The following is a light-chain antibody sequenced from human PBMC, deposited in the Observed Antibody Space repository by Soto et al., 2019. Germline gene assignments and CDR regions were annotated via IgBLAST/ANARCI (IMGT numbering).Light chain of an antibody. J-gene: IGLJ1*01. CDR2: QVT. V-gene: IGLV2-14*01. Sequence: QSALTQPASVSGSPGQSITISCSGTRSDIGSYNYVSWYQHHPGKAPKLLIYQVTNRPSRVSNRFSGSKSGNTASLTISGLQADDEADYYCTSYSSSDIFYVFGTGTKVTVL. CDR1: RSDIGSYNY. CDR3: TSYSSSDIFYV.